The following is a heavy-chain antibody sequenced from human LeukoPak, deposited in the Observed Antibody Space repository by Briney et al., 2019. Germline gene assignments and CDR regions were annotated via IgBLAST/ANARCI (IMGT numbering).Heavy chain of an antibody. CDR1: GNSIRTNNYF. Sequence: SATLSLTCSVSGNSIRTNNYFCGWLRQPPGMGLEWIGSISYNGITYYNPSLKSRASVSVDTSKNQFSLNLNSVTAADTAIYCCARRPGHTWDMGNWFDPWGQGTLVTVSS. V-gene: IGHV4-39*01. CDR3: ARRPGHTWDMGNWFDP. D-gene: IGHD1-26*01. J-gene: IGHJ5*02. CDR2: ISYNGIT.